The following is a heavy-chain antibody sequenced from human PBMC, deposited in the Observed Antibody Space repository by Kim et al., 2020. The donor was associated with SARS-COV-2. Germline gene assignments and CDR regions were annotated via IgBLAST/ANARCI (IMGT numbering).Heavy chain of an antibody. CDR3: ARVYRSRDQYSRPSFYGMDV. V-gene: IGHV4-59*13. CDR2: IYYSGST. Sequence: SETLSLTCTVSGGSISSYYWSWIRQPPGKGLEWIGYIYYSGSTNYNPSLKSRVTISVDTSKNQFSLKLSSVTAADTAVYYCARVYRSRDQYSRPSFYGMDVWGQGTTVTVSS. J-gene: IGHJ6*02. CDR1: GGSISSYY. D-gene: IGHD5-18*01.